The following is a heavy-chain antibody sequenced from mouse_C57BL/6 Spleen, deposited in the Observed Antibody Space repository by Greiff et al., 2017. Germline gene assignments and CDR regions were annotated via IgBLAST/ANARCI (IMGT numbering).Heavy chain of an antibody. Sequence: QVQLQQSGPGLVQPSQSLSITCTVSGFSLTSYGVHWVRQSPGKGLEWLGVICSSGSTAYNAAFISRLSIRKDNSKGQVFFKMNSLQADDTAIYSCARTKDGYGNYEEAMDYWGQGTSVTVAS. CDR2: ICSSGST. CDR1: GFSLTSYG. J-gene: IGHJ4*01. CDR3: ARTKDGYGNYEEAMDY. V-gene: IGHV2-2*01. D-gene: IGHD2-10*02.